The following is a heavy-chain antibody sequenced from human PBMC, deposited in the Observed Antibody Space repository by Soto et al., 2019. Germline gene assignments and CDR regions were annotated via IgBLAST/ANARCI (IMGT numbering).Heavy chain of an antibody. CDR2: ISSSGTTM. Sequence: QVQLVESGGGLVKPGGSLILSCAASGFTFIDCYMSWIRQSPGKWLQWVSYISSSGTTMYYADSVKGRFTVSRDNAKNSLYLQMNSLRAEDTAVYYCARDGYYDVLTGLLTAYIPDYCGQGTLVTVSS. D-gene: IGHD3-9*01. CDR1: GFTFIDCY. J-gene: IGHJ4*02. CDR3: ARDGYYDVLTGLLTAYIPDY. V-gene: IGHV3-11*01.